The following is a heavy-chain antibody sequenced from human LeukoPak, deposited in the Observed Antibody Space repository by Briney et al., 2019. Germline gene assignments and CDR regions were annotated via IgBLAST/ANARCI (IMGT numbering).Heavy chain of an antibody. CDR2: ISYDGSNK. D-gene: IGHD3-3*01. V-gene: IGHV3-30*19. Sequence: GGSLRLSCAASGFTFSRYGLHWVRQAPGKGLEWVAVISYDGSNKYYADSVKGRFTISRDNSKNTLYLQMNSLRAEDTAVYYCARDRKAYYDFWSGKSHDAFDIWGQGTMVTVSS. CDR1: GFTFSRYG. CDR3: ARDRKAYYDFWSGKSHDAFDI. J-gene: IGHJ3*02.